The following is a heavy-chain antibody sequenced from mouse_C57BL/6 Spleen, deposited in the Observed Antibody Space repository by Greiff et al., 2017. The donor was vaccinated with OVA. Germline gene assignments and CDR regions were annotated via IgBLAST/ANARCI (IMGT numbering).Heavy chain of an antibody. CDR3: ARPLTGKQAWYFDV. V-gene: IGHV5-6*01. J-gene: IGHJ1*03. CDR2: ISSGGSYT. D-gene: IGHD4-1*01. CDR1: GFTFSSYG. Sequence: EVKLMESGGDLVKPGGSLKLSCAASGFTFSSYGMSWVRQTPDKRLEWVATISSGGSYTYSPDSVKGRFPISRDNAQNTLYLQMSSLKSEDTAMYYCARPLTGKQAWYFDVWGTGTTVTVSS.